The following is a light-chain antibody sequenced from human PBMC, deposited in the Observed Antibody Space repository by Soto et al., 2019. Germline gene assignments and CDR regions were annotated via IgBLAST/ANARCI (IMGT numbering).Light chain of an antibody. V-gene: IGKV1-12*01. CDR3: QQVHSYPRT. CDR2: KAS. Sequence: DIQMPECPASGSGSLADSLTMTCRASQGINSWLAWYQQKPGKAPKLLIYKASTLKSGVPSRFSGSGSGTEFTITISSLQPDDFATYYCQQVHSYPRTFGQGTRLEIK. CDR1: QGINSW. J-gene: IGKJ5*01.